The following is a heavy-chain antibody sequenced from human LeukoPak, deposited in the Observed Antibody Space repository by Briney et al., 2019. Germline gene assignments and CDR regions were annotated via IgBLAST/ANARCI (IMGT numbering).Heavy chain of an antibody. CDR1: GFTFDDYA. CDR2: ISWNSGSI. Sequence: GGSLRLSCAASGFTFDDYAMHWVRQAPGKGLEWVSGISWNSGSIGYADPVKGRFTISRDNAKNSLYLQMNSLRAEDTALYYCAKDIGYYDILTGYSEAFDIWGQGTMVTVSS. J-gene: IGHJ3*02. D-gene: IGHD3-9*01. V-gene: IGHV3-9*01. CDR3: AKDIGYYDILTGYSEAFDI.